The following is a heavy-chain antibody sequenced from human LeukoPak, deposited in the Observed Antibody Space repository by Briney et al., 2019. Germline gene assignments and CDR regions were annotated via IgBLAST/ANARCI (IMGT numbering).Heavy chain of an antibody. D-gene: IGHD1-26*01. CDR2: IYYSGST. V-gene: IGHV4-61*08. CDR3: ARSGSTAFDY. CDR1: GGSISSGDYY. Sequence: SETLSLTCTVSGGSISSGDYYWSWICQPPGKGLEWIGYIYYSGSTSYNPSLKSRVTISVDTSKNQFSLKLSSVTAADTAVYYCARSGSTAFDYWGQGTLVTVSS. J-gene: IGHJ4*02.